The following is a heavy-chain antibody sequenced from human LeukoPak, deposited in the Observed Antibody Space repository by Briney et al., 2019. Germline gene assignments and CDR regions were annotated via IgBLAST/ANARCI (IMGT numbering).Heavy chain of an antibody. D-gene: IGHD1-7*01. CDR1: GDTFIRYG. Sequence: ASVKVSCKASGDTFIRYGISWVRQAPGQGLEWMGWISTGNGNTNYGQKFQGRVTMTTDTSAGTAYMELRSLRSDDTAMYYCARANNWNYALGYWGQGTLVTVSS. J-gene: IGHJ4*02. CDR3: ARANNWNYALGY. CDR2: ISTGNGNT. V-gene: IGHV1-18*01.